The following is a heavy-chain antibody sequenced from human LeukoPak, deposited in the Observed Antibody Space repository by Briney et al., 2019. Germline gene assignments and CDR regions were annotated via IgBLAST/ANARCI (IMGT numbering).Heavy chain of an antibody. J-gene: IGHJ6*03. CDR1: GGSISSYY. Sequence: SETLSLTCTVSGGSISSYYWSWIRQPPGKGLEWIGYIYYSGRNNYNPSLKSRVTISVDTSKNQFSLKLNSVTAADTAVYYCARGQQLDYYYMDVWGKGTTVTVSS. V-gene: IGHV4-59*01. D-gene: IGHD6-13*01. CDR3: ARGQQLDYYYMDV. CDR2: IYYSGRN.